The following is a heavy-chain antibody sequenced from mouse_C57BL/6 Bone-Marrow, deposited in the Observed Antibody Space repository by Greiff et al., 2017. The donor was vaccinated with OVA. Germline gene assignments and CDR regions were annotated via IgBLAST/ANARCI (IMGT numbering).Heavy chain of an antibody. D-gene: IGHD1-1*01. V-gene: IGHV1-80*01. CDR1: GYAFSSYW. CDR2: IYPGDGDT. Sequence: QVQLQQSGAELVKPGASVKISCKASGYAFSSYWMNWVKQRPGKGLEWIGQIYPGDGDTNYNGKFKGKATLTADKSSSTAYMQLSSLTSEDSAVYFCARNFITTVVATDGFDYWGQGTTLTVSS. CDR3: ARNFITTVVATDGFDY. J-gene: IGHJ2*01.